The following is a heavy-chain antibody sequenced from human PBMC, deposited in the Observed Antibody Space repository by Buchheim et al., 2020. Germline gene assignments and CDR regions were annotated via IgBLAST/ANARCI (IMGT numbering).Heavy chain of an antibody. J-gene: IGHJ2*01. V-gene: IGHV3-23*01. CDR1: GFAFSNYA. CDR2: IGSDSGGI. Sequence: EVQVLESGGGLAQPGGSLRLSCAASGFAFSNYAMSWLRQAPGTRLEWVSVIGSDSGGIQYADSVKGRFTVSRDNSKTTLYLQMNSLRAEDTAVYYCAKYGGSGDPTRYFDLWGRGTL. D-gene: IGHD7-27*01. CDR3: AKYGGSGDPTRYFDL.